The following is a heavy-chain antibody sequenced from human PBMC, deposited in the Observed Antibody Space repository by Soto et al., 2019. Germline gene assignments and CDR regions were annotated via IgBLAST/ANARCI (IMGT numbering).Heavy chain of an antibody. CDR2: IHYSGTT. D-gene: IGHD6-13*01. CDR1: GGSMRNYF. J-gene: IGHJ4*02. CDR3: AAGEASSRNLAPYYLDF. Sequence: SETLSLTCTVSGGSMRNYFWTWIRQPPGKGLEWIGYIHYSGTTSFFPSYNPSLRSRVTISEDTSKDQFSLKLLSVTTADTAVYFCAAGEASSRNLAPYYLDFWGQGTLVTVSS. V-gene: IGHV4-59*01.